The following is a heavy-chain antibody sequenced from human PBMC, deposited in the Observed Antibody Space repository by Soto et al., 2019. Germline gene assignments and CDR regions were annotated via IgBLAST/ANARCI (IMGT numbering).Heavy chain of an antibody. Sequence: GGSLRLSCAASGFTFSSYAMSWVRQAPGKGLQWVSVIYSGGSTYYADSVKGRFTISRDNSKNTLYLQMNSLRAEDTAVYYCARNYGDYADYYYYYYMDVWGKGTTVTVSS. CDR3: ARNYGDYADYYYYYYMDV. CDR1: GFTFSSYA. J-gene: IGHJ6*03. D-gene: IGHD4-17*01. CDR2: IYSGGST. V-gene: IGHV3-66*01.